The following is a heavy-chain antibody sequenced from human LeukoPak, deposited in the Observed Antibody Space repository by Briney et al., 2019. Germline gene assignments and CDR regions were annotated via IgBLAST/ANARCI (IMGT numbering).Heavy chain of an antibody. J-gene: IGHJ4*02. Sequence: NPRESLKISCAASGFTFSSYSMNCVCQAPGKGLEWVSSISRSSSVIYYADSVKGRFTISRDNARNSLYLQMNRLTAEDTGVYYCASGSPAGDYWGQGTLVTVSS. V-gene: IGHV3-21*01. CDR1: GFTFSSYS. CDR3: ASGSPAGDY. CDR2: ISRSSSVI. D-gene: IGHD1-26*01.